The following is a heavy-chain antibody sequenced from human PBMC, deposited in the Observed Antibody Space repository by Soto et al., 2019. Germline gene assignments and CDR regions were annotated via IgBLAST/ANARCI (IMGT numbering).Heavy chain of an antibody. Sequence: GGSLRLSCAASGFTVSSNYMSWVRQAPGKGLEWVSVIYSGGSTYYADSVKGRFTISRDNSKNTLYLQMNSLRAEDTAVYYCASLLKGDHGYYYMDVWGKGTTVTVSS. CDR3: ASLLKGDHGYYYMDV. V-gene: IGHV3-66*01. CDR1: GFTVSSNY. D-gene: IGHD4-17*01. CDR2: IYSGGST. J-gene: IGHJ6*03.